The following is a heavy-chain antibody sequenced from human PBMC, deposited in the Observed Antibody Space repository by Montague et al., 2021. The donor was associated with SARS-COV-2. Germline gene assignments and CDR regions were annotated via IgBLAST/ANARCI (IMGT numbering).Heavy chain of an antibody. CDR2: TQTSGTS. V-gene: IGHV4-61*09. CDR1: DDSMTSGSHF. Sequence: TLSLTCTVSDDSMTSGSHFWTWIRQPAGKGLEWIGHTQTSGTSNYNPSLRDRITLSIDTSRNQFSLQLRSLTAADTAIYYCARDRPESWRISPGLAGLFATVVHSASGMDVWGRGTTVIVS. D-gene: IGHD3-22*01. J-gene: IGHJ6*02. CDR3: ARDRPESWRISPGLAGLFATVVHSASGMDV.